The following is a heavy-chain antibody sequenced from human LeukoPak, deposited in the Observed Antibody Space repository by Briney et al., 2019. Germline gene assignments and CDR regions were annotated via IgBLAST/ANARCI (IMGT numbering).Heavy chain of an antibody. Sequence: GGSLRLSCASSGFTFSDYYMGWIRQAPGKGLEWLSYINGSGGIIFYADSVKGRFTISRDNAKNSLSLQMNSLRAEDTAVYYRGRDFGLSGTKRSFDLWGQGTMVTVSS. CDR2: INGSGGII. CDR1: GFTFSDYY. D-gene: IGHD1-26*01. V-gene: IGHV3-11*01. J-gene: IGHJ3*01. CDR3: GRDFGLSGTKRSFDL.